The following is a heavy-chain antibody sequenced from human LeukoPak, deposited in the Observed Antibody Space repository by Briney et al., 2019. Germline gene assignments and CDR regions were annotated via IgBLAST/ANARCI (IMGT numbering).Heavy chain of an antibody. CDR3: ARSQSQSGSYRYYFAY. CDR1: GVSVGSAGYY. CDR2: VYYSGNS. J-gene: IGHJ4*02. Sequence: SGTLSLTCSVSGVSVGSAGYYWTWIRQPPGKGLEWIGYVYYSGNSNYNPIPKSRVTMSLDPSNNQFSLKLSSVTAADTAVYYCARSQSQSGSYRYYFAYWGQGTLVAVSS. V-gene: IGHV4-61*08. D-gene: IGHD3-16*02.